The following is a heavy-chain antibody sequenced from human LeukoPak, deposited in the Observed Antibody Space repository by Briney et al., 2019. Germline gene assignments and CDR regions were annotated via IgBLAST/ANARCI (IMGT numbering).Heavy chain of an antibody. CDR2: ISSNGGST. CDR1: GFVFSSYA. V-gene: IGHV3-64*01. J-gene: IGHJ4*02. D-gene: IGHD3-10*01. Sequence: GVSLRLSCPASGFVFSSYAVHWVRQAPGKGLEYVSAISSNGGSTYYANSVKGRFTISRDNSKKTLYLQMGSLRAEDMAVYYCARDGSGSFSFDYWGQGTLVTVSS. CDR3: ARDGSGSFSFDY.